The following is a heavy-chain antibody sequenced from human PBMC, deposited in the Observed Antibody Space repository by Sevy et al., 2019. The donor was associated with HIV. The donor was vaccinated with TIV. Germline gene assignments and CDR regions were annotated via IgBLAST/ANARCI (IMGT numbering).Heavy chain of an antibody. J-gene: IGHJ4*02. CDR2: IYSGGST. Sequence: GGSLRLSCAASGFTVSSNYMSWVRQAPGKGLEWVSVIYSGGSTFYGDSVKGRFTISRDSSKNTLYLQVSSLRAEDTAVYYCATGGDCSGGSCYDYWGQGTLVTVSS. D-gene: IGHD2-15*01. CDR1: GFTVSSNY. V-gene: IGHV3-53*01. CDR3: ATGGDCSGGSCYDY.